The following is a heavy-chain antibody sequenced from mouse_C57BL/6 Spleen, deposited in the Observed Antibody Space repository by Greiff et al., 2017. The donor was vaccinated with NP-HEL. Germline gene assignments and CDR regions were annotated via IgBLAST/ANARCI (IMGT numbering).Heavy chain of an antibody. CDR2: IYPYNGVS. D-gene: IGHD2-4*01. Sequence: VQLQQSGPELVKPGASVKISCKASGYSFTGYYMHWVKQSHGNILDWIGYIYPYNGVSSYNQKFKGKATLTVDKSSSTAYMELRSLTSEDSAVYYCARHPLGYYDYDGLYAMDYWGQGTSVTVSS. J-gene: IGHJ4*01. CDR1: GYSFTGYY. CDR3: ARHPLGYYDYDGLYAMDY. V-gene: IGHV1-31*01.